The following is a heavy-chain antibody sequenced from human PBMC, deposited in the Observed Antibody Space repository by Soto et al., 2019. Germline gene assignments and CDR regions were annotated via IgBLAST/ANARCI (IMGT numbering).Heavy chain of an antibody. CDR2: IIPIFGTA. Sequence: SVKVSCKASGGTFSSYAISWVRQAPGQGLEWMGGIIPIFGTANYAQKFQGRVTITADKSTSTAYMELSSLRSEDTAVYYCAREDPVEMATMAAAFDIWGQGTMVT. V-gene: IGHV1-69*06. J-gene: IGHJ3*02. D-gene: IGHD5-12*01. CDR3: AREDPVEMATMAAAFDI. CDR1: GGTFSSYA.